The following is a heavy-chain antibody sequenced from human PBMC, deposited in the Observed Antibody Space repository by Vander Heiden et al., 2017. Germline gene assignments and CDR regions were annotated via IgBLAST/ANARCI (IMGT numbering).Heavy chain of an antibody. D-gene: IGHD6-19*01. Sequence: QVQLVQSGAEVKKPGSSVKVSCKASGGTFSSYALSWVRQAPGQGLEWMGGIIPIFGTANYAQKFQGRVTITADESTSTAYMELGSLGSEDTAVYYCAREVQWQKKLVAWFDPWGQGTLVTVSS. CDR1: GGTFSSYA. CDR2: IIPIFGTA. V-gene: IGHV1-69*01. CDR3: AREVQWQKKLVAWFDP. J-gene: IGHJ5*02.